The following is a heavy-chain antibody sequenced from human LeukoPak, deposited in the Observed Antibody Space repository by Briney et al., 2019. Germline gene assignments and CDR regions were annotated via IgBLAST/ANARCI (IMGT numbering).Heavy chain of an antibody. Sequence: GGSLRLSCAASGFSFDDYGMNWARQAPGKGLEWVSGINWNGGSTGYADSVKGRFTISRDNAKNSLYLQMNSLRAEDTALYYCARRSGIAVAGAFDYWGQGTLVTVSS. V-gene: IGHV3-20*04. D-gene: IGHD6-19*01. J-gene: IGHJ4*02. CDR1: GFSFDDYG. CDR3: ARRSGIAVAGAFDY. CDR2: INWNGGST.